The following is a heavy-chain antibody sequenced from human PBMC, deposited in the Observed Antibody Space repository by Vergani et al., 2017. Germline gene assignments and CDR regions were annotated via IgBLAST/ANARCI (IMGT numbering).Heavy chain of an antibody. CDR2: IKSTFDRGIT. D-gene: IGHD2-21*01. Sequence: EVQLVESGGGIVKPGGSLRLSCVASGFSFRNAWMNWVRRTTGKGLEWVGRIKSTFDRGITDYAAAVKGRFTISRDDSKNTLFLQMNGLKTEDIGVYYCTTDPRYCGDGSCYWLRDHHYYGMDVWGQGTTVTVSS. J-gene: IGHJ6*02. V-gene: IGHV3-15*07. CDR3: TTDPRYCGDGSCYWLRDHHYYGMDV. CDR1: GFSFRNAW.